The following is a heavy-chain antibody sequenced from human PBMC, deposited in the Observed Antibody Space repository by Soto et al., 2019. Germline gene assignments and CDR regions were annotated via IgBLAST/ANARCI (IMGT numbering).Heavy chain of an antibody. CDR2: ISAYNGNT. CDR1: GYTFTIYG. Sequence: ASVKVSGKASGYTFTIYGISCVLQSPLQGLEWMGWISAYNGNTNYAQKLQGRVTMTTDTSTSTAYMELRSLRSDDTAVYYCARDGRYVVVTATGFDYWGQGTLVTVSS. D-gene: IGHD2-21*02. V-gene: IGHV1-18*01. CDR3: ARDGRYVVVTATGFDY. J-gene: IGHJ4*02.